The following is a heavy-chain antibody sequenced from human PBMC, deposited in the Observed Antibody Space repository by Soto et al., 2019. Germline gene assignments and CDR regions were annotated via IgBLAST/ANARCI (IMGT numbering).Heavy chain of an antibody. CDR2: INSNGTNT. J-gene: IGHJ4*02. D-gene: IGHD7-27*01. V-gene: IGHV3-74*01. Sequence: PGGSLRLSCEASGFTFSSYAMGWVRQAPGKGLEWVSSINSNGTNTSYADAVKGRFTISRDNAKNTLYLQMNSLRAEDTAVYYCTSSLLTPFDYWGQGTLVTVSS. CDR1: GFTFSSYA. CDR3: TSSLLTPFDY.